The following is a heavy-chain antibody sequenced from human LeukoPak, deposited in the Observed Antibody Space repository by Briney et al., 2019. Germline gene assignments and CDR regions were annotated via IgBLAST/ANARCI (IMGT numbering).Heavy chain of an antibody. CDR1: GFTFSSYS. J-gene: IGHJ4*02. CDR3: ARDGGYDYYFDY. CDR2: ISSSSSYI. Sequence: GSLRLSCAASGFTFSSYSMNWVRQAPGKGLEWVSSISSSSSYIYYADSVKGRFTISSDNAKNSLYLQMNSLRAEDTAVYYCARDGGYDYYFDYWGQGTLVTVSS. D-gene: IGHD5-12*01. V-gene: IGHV3-21*01.